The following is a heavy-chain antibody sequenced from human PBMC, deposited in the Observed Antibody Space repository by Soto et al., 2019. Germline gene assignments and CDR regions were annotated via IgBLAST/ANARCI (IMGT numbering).Heavy chain of an antibody. Sequence: PSETLSLTCAVSGGSISSSNWWSWVRQPPGKGLEWIGEIYHSGSTNYNPSLKSRVTISVDKSKNQFSLKLSSVTAADTAVYYCARDREGRVGIPVAGNWFDPWGQGTLVTVSS. D-gene: IGHD6-19*01. CDR1: GGSISSSNW. J-gene: IGHJ5*02. CDR3: ARDREGRVGIPVAGNWFDP. V-gene: IGHV4-4*02. CDR2: IYHSGST.